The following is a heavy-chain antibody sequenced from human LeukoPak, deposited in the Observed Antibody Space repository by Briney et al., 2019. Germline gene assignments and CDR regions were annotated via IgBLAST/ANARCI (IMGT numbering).Heavy chain of an antibody. V-gene: IGHV3-23*01. Sequence: AGGSLRLSCAASGLTFSSYTMSWVRQAPGKGLEWVSAISAGGGNTYYADSVKGRFTISRDNSKNTLYLQMNSLRAEDTAVYSCAVPQWELLNWGHGTLVTVSS. J-gene: IGHJ4*01. CDR3: AVPQWELLN. D-gene: IGHD1-26*01. CDR1: GLTFSSYT. CDR2: ISAGGGNT.